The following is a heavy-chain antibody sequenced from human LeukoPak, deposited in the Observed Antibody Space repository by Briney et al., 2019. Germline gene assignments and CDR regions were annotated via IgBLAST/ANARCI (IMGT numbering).Heavy chain of an antibody. CDR1: GGSISSYY. D-gene: IGHD2-15*01. CDR3: ARDTPEAGLDY. CDR2: IYYSGST. J-gene: IGHJ4*02. V-gene: IGHV4-59*01. Sequence: PSETLSLTCTVSGGSISSYYWSWIRQPPGKGLEWIGYIYYSGSTNYNPSLKSRVTISVDTSKNQFSLKLSSVTAADTAVYYCARDTPEAGLDYWGQGTLVTVSS.